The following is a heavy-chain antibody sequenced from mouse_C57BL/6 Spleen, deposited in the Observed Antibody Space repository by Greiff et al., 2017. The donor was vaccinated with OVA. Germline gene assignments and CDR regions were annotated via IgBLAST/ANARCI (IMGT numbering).Heavy chain of an antibody. CDR3: ASTPFYAAY. CDR2: IYPRSGNT. CDR1: GYTFTSYG. Sequence: VQLQQSGAELARPGASVKLSCKASGYTFTSYGISWVKQRTGQGLEWIGEIYPRSGNTYYNEKFKGKATLTADKSSSTAYMELRSRTSEDSAVYFCASTPFYAAYWGQGTLVTVSA. D-gene: IGHD1-1*01. V-gene: IGHV1-81*01. J-gene: IGHJ3*01.